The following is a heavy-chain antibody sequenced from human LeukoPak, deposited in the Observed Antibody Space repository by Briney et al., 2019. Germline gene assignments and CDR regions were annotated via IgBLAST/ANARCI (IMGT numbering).Heavy chain of an antibody. V-gene: IGHV1-2*02. Sequence: ASVKVSCKASGYTFTGYYMHWVRQAPGQGLGWMGWINPNSGGTNYAQKFQGRVTMTRDTSISTAYMELSRLRSDDTAVYYCARETPRWDYDFWSGYPRSGAFDIWGQGTMVTVSS. CDR1: GYTFTGYY. CDR2: INPNSGGT. CDR3: ARETPRWDYDFWSGYPRSGAFDI. J-gene: IGHJ3*02. D-gene: IGHD3-3*01.